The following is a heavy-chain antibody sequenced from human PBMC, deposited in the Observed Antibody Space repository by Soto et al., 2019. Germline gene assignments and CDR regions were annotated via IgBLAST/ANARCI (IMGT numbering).Heavy chain of an antibody. D-gene: IGHD3-10*01. Sequence: PGGSLRLSCAASGFTFSSYWMSWVRQAPGKGLEWVANIKQDGSEKYYVDSVKGRFTISRDNAKNSLYLQMNSLRAEDTAVYYCARDRPWLLWFGELEYGMDVWGQGTTVTVSS. J-gene: IGHJ6*02. CDR3: ARDRPWLLWFGELEYGMDV. CDR1: GFTFSSYW. CDR2: IKQDGSEK. V-gene: IGHV3-7*01.